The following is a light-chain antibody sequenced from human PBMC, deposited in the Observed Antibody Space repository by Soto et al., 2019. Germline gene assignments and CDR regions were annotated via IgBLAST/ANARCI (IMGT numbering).Light chain of an antibody. CDR1: RDISVY. CDR3: QPYDNLPPYT. Sequence: DIQMTQSPSSLSASVGDTVTIACQASRDISVYLNWYQQKPGKAPKLLVFDASNLQTGVPSRFSGSGSGTHFTFTISGLQTEDVATYYCQPYDNLPPYTFGQGTRLEI. V-gene: IGKV1-33*01. CDR2: DAS. J-gene: IGKJ2*01.